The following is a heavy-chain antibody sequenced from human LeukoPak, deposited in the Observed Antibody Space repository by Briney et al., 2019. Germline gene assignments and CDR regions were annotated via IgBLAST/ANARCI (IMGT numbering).Heavy chain of an antibody. V-gene: IGHV4-39*01. Sequence: SETLSLTCTVSGGSISSSGYYWGWIRQPPGTGLEWIGSIYYSGSTYYNPSLKSRVTISVDTSKNQFSLKLSSVTAADTAVYYCAGAYYYDSSGYYKGLQNFDYWGQGTLVTVSS. CDR3: AGAYYYDSSGYYKGLQNFDY. J-gene: IGHJ4*02. D-gene: IGHD3-22*01. CDR1: GGSISSSGYY. CDR2: IYYSGST.